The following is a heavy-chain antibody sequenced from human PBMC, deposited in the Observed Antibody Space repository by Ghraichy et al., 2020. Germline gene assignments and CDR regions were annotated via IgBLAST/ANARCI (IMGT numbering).Heavy chain of an antibody. V-gene: IGHV3-23*01. D-gene: IGHD3-22*01. Sequence: GESLNISCAASGFTFSNYAMAWVRQAPGKGLEWVSGITGSTESPYYADSVRGRFTISRDNSKNILYLQMNSLRAEDTGVYYCAKRDVSNSRDYYPLFASWGQGTLVTVSS. CDR2: ITGSTESP. CDR3: AKRDVSNSRDYYPLFAS. J-gene: IGHJ4*02. CDR1: GFTFSNYA.